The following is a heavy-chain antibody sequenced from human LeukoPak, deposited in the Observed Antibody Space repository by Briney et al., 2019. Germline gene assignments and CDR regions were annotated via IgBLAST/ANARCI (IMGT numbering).Heavy chain of an antibody. CDR2: IKQGGSEK. J-gene: IGHJ6*03. V-gene: IGHV3-7*01. Sequence: GGSLRLSCAASGFTFSSYAMSWVRQTPGKGLEWVANIKQGGSEKYYVDSVKGRFTISTDNAKNSLFLQMNSLIAEDTAVYYCARLRREPVAGHNYNFYYYMDVWGKGTTVTVSS. D-gene: IGHD6-19*01. CDR1: GFTFSSYA. CDR3: ARLRREPVAGHNYNFYYYMDV.